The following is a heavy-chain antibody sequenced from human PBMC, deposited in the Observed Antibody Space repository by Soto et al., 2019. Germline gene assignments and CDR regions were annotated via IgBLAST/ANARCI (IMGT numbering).Heavy chain of an antibody. J-gene: IGHJ4*02. CDR2: ISFDGKTQ. Sequence: QVHLVESGGIVVQPGRSLRLSCAASGFTFSNSGMHWVRQAPGKGLEWVAVISFDGKTQFYADSGKGRFSISRDNSNNTLYLDMNSLRADDAAVYYCTGQVASGHWGQGTLVTVSS. CDR3: TGQVASGH. V-gene: IGHV3-30*03. D-gene: IGHD2-8*02. CDR1: GFTFSNSG.